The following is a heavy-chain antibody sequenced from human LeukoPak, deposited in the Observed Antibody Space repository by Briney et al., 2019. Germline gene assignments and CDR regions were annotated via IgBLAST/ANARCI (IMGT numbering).Heavy chain of an antibody. CDR2: IYSSGST. CDR1: GGSISISGYY. Sequence: SETLSLTCTVSGGSISISGYYWRWIRQPAGKGLEWIGRIYSSGSTNYNPSLKSRVTMSIDTSKNQFSLKLRSVTAADTAVYYCARGQPYSKSKNWFDPWGQGTLVTVSS. D-gene: IGHD4-11*01. V-gene: IGHV4-4*07. CDR3: ARGQPYSKSKNWFDP. J-gene: IGHJ5*02.